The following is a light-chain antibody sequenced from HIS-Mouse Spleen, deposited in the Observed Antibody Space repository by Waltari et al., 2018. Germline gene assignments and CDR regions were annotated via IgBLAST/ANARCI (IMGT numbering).Light chain of an antibody. CDR2: EGS. J-gene: IGLJ3*02. V-gene: IGLV2-23*01. CDR1: SSDVGSYNL. CDR3: CSYAGSSTNWV. Sequence: QSALTQPASVSGSPGQSITISCTGTSSDVGSYNLVSWYQQHPCKAPKLMIYEGSKRPSGVSNRFSGSKSGNTASLTISGLQAEDEADYYCCSYAGSSTNWVFGGGTKLTVL.